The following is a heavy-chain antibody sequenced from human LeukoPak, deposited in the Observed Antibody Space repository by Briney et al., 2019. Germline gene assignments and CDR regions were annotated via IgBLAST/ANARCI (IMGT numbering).Heavy chain of an antibody. D-gene: IGHD2-2*01. CDR1: GGPITVYH. Sequence: KTSDTLSLTCSVSGGPITVYHWIWIRQPPGKGLEFIGYIHYTGSTNYNSSLTSRISISTDTSKNQFSLRLTSVTAADTAVYYCARSPTKRVPEDYWGQGTLVTVSS. CDR2: IHYTGST. CDR3: ARSPTKRVPEDY. V-gene: IGHV4-59*07. J-gene: IGHJ4*02.